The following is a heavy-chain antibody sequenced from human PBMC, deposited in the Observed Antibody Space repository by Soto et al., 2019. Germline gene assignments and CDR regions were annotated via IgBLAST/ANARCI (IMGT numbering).Heavy chain of an antibody. V-gene: IGHV4-31*03. CDR1: GGSISSGDYY. D-gene: IGHD2-21*02. J-gene: IGHJ5*02. CDR2: RSYSGST. CDR3: AREGGLAYCGGDCLYNWFDP. Sequence: PSETLSLTCTIPGGSISSGDYYWSWVRQHPGKGLEWIGYRSYSGSTYYNPSLKSRVTIVVDTSRNQFSMRLSSVTAADTAVYYCAREGGLAYCGGDCLYNWFDPWGQGTLVTVS.